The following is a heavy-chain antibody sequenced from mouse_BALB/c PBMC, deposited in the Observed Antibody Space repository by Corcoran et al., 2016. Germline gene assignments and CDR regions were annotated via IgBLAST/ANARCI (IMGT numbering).Heavy chain of an antibody. CDR3: AFYGYRMDY. CDR1: GFSLSTSGMG. J-gene: IGHJ4*01. Sequence: QVTLKESGPGILQPSQTLSLTCSFSGFSLSTSGMGVSWIRQPAGKGLEWLAHIYWDDDTRYNPSLKTRLTISKDTSRNQVFLKITSVDTADTATYDDAFYGYRMDYWGQGTSVTVSS. CDR2: IYWDDDT. V-gene: IGHV8-12*01. D-gene: IGHD1-2*01.